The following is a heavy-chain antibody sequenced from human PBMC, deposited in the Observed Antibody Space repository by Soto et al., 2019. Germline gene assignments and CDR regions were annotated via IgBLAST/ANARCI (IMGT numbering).Heavy chain of an antibody. CDR2: IWFDGSNK. J-gene: IGHJ4*02. CDR3: ARAIGPTLFDY. CDR1: GFTFRSHG. D-gene: IGHD3-22*01. V-gene: IGHV3-33*01. Sequence: GGSLRLSCSVSGFTFRSHGMHWVRQAPGKGLEWVALIWFDGSNKYYADSVKGRFTISRENAKNALYLQMNSLRAGDTAIYFCARAIGPTLFDYWGQGTLVTVSS.